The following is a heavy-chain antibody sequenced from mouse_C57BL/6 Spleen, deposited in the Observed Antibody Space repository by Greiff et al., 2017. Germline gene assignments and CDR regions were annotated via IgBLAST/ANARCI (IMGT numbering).Heavy chain of an antibody. Sequence: VQLQQPGAALVKPGASVKLSCKASGYTFTSYWMQWVKQRPGQGLEWIGEIDPSDSYTNYNQKFKGKATLTVDTSSSTAYMQLSSLTSEDSAFYYCARCYYGSSFLYYFDYWGQGTTLTVSS. J-gene: IGHJ2*01. D-gene: IGHD1-1*01. V-gene: IGHV1-50*01. CDR2: IDPSDSYT. CDR1: GYTFTSYW. CDR3: ARCYYGSSFLYYFDY.